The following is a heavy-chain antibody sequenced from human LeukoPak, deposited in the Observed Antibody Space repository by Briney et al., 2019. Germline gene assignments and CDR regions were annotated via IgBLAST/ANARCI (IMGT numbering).Heavy chain of an antibody. CDR1: GYTFTSYG. J-gene: IGHJ4*02. Sequence: ASVKVSCRTSGYTFTSYGITWVRQAPGQGPEWMGWVSAYNFGTDYAQKFQGRVTMTADTSTGTVYMELRSLNSDDTAIYYCTRCWSFDRGYCDFWGQGTLVTVSS. CDR2: VSAYNFGT. V-gene: IGHV1-18*01. CDR3: TRCWSFDRGYCDF.